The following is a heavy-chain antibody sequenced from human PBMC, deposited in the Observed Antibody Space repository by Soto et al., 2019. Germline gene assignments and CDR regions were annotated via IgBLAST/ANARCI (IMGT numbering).Heavy chain of an antibody. V-gene: IGHV3-21*01. CDR3: APSRITMIRGVIINHPYNGFDP. CDR2: ISRSGDYI. Sequence: EVQLVESGGGLVKPGGSLRLSCAASGFTFSTYGMNWVRQAPGKGLEWVSSISRSGDYIYHADSVEGRFTISRDNSKNSPFLQMNSLRAEDTAVYYCAPSRITMIRGVIINHPYNGFDPWGQGTLVTVSS. J-gene: IGHJ5*02. D-gene: IGHD3-10*01. CDR1: GFTFSTYG.